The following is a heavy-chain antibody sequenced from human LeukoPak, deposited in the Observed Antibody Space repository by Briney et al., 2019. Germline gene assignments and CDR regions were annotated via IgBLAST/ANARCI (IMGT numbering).Heavy chain of an antibody. D-gene: IGHD6-13*01. CDR2: IRYDGINK. CDR1: GFSFSAYA. V-gene: IGHV3-30*02. Sequence: GGSLRLSCAASGFSFSAYAMYWVRQAPGKGPEWVALIRYDGINKYYGDSVKGRFTISRDNSKNMLYLQMNSLRAEDTAVYYCVKTGSGWYGDYWGQGARVTVSS. CDR3: VKTGSGWYGDY. J-gene: IGHJ4*02.